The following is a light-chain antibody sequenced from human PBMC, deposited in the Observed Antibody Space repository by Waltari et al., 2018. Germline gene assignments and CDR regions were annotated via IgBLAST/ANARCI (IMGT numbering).Light chain of an antibody. CDR2: RAS. CDR3: MQGTHWPWT. J-gene: IGKJ1*01. V-gene: IGKV2-30*02. CDR1: QSLTHSDGNTY. Sequence: DVVMTQSPLSLPVTLGQPASISCRSSQSLTHSDGNTYLSWFQQRPGQSPRRLFYRASVRDFGVPDRFSGSVSGTDFTLRISRMEAEDVGVYYCMQGTHWPWTFGQGTKVEL.